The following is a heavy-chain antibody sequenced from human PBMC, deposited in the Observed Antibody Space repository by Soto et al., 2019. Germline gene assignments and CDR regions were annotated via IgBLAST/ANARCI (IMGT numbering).Heavy chain of an antibody. Sequence: QVQLVQSGAEVKKPGASVKISCKASGYTFTTYYLHWVRQAPGQGLEWMGIINPDTGSTSSAQNFRGRVSVTRDTSTSTVYMELYSLGSEDTAVYYCARDPNFSLTFHYYGMDVWGQGTTVTVSS. CDR1: GYTFTTYY. CDR2: INPDTGST. J-gene: IGHJ6*02. V-gene: IGHV1-46*01. CDR3: ARDPNFSLTFHYYGMDV.